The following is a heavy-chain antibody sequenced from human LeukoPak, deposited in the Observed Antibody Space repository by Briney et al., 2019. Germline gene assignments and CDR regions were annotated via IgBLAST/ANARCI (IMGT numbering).Heavy chain of an antibody. CDR3: ARGVRELYAKKGHYFDY. Sequence: SESLSLTCTVSGGSISSGGYYWSWIRQHPGKGLEWIGYIYYSGSTYYNPSLKSRVTISVDTSKNQFSLKLSSVTAVDTAVYYCARGVRELYAKKGHYFDYWGQGTLVTVSS. V-gene: IGHV4-31*03. CDR1: GGSISSGGYY. D-gene: IGHD3-10*01. J-gene: IGHJ4*02. CDR2: IYYSGST.